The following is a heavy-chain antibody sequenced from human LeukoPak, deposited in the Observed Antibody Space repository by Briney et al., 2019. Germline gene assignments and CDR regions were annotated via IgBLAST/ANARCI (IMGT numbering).Heavy chain of an antibody. CDR2: IYASGTT. J-gene: IGHJ4*02. CDR1: GGSLSSYY. D-gene: IGHD5-18*01. V-gene: IGHV4-4*07. CDR3: ARIGYSYEIDY. Sequence: SETLSLTCTVSGGSLSSYYWSWIRQPAGKGLEWIGRIYASGTTNYNPSLTSRVTMSVDTSKSQFSLKLSSVTAADTAVYYCARIGYSYEIDYWGQGTLVTVSS.